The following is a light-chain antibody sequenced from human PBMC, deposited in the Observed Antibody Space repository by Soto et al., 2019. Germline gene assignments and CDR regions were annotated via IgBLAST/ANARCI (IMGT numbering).Light chain of an antibody. Sequence: DIVITQSPLSLPVTPGEPASISCSSSQSLLHSNGYNYLDWYLQKPGQSPQLLIYLGSNRASGVPDRFNGSGSGTDFTLKISRVEAEDVGVYYCMQALQTPFTFGGGTKVDIK. CDR3: MQALQTPFT. CDR2: LGS. CDR1: QSLLHSNGYNY. J-gene: IGKJ4*01. V-gene: IGKV2-28*01.